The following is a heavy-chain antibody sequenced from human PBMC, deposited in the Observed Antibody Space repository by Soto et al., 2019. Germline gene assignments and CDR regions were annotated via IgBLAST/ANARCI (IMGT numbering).Heavy chain of an antibody. V-gene: IGHV4-39*01. J-gene: IGHJ5*02. D-gene: IGHD6-19*01. Sequence: SEILSLTCTVSGGSISSSSITYYWGWIRQPPGKGPEWVGGIHSSGSAYYNPSLKSRVTVSIDVSKNEFSLKLSSVTAADTAVYSCARRPRAVAGMDNWFDPWGQGILVTVSS. CDR3: ARRPRAVAGMDNWFDP. CDR1: GGSISSSSITYY. CDR2: IHSSGSA.